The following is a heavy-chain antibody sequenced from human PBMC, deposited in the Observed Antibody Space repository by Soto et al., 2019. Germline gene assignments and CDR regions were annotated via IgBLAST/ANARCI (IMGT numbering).Heavy chain of an antibody. CDR2: IHPSGGGS. CDR1: GYTLNTYY. V-gene: IGHV1-46*02. Sequence: ASVKVSCRPSGYTLNTYYLHWVRQAPGQGLEWMGIIHPSGGGSTYAQKFLGRVTMTRDTSTSTVFMELSSLRSADTAVYYCARGGHIAVVTASFDYWGQGALVTVSS. D-gene: IGHD2-21*02. CDR3: ARGGHIAVVTASFDY. J-gene: IGHJ4*02.